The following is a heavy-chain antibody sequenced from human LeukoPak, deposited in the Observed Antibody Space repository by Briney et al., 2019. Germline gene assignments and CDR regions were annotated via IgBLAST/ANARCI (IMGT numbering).Heavy chain of an antibody. CDR3: ATARLGGISVGATLDY. J-gene: IGHJ4*02. CDR1: GYTLTELS. Sequence: ASVKVSCKVSGYTLTELSMHWVRQAPGKGLEWMGGFDPEDGETIYAQKFQGRVTMTEDTSTDTAYMELSSLRSEDTAVYYCATARLGGISVGATLDYWGQGTLVTVSS. V-gene: IGHV1-24*01. D-gene: IGHD3-3*01. CDR2: FDPEDGET.